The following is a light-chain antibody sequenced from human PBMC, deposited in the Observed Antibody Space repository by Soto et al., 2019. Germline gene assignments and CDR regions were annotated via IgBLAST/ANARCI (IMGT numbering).Light chain of an antibody. V-gene: IGKV1-33*01. CDR1: QDISNY. CDR2: DAS. J-gene: IGKJ5*01. CDR3: QQSESLPIT. Sequence: DIQMTQSPSSLSASVGDRVTITCRASQDISNYLNWYQQRPGKAPKLLIYDASNLERGVPSRFNGTRSGTHFTLAITSQQPEDVATYYCQQSESLPITFGQGTRLEI.